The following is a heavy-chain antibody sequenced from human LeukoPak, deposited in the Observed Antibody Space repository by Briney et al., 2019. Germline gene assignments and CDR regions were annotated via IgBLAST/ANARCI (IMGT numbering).Heavy chain of an antibody. CDR1: GYTFIDYY. CDR2: INPNSGGT. V-gene: IGHV1-2*02. Sequence: ASVKVSCKTSGYTFIDYYVHWVRKAPGQGLEWLGWINPNSGGTSNAQMLQGRVTLTRDTSINTAYMELRRLTSDDTAVYYCARAYSSSWYWNWFDPWGQGTLVTVSS. D-gene: IGHD6-13*01. CDR3: ARAYSSSWYWNWFDP. J-gene: IGHJ5*02.